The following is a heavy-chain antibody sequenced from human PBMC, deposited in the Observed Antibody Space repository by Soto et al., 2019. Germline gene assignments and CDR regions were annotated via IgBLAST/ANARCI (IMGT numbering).Heavy chain of an antibody. CDR1: GFTFSDSS. D-gene: IGHD6-19*01. Sequence: GGSLRLSCAASGFTFSDSSMNWVRQAPGKGLEWISYISAITTTTYYADSVKGRFTMSRDNAKNSLYLQMNSLRVEDTAVYYCAKSSDSSGWWVAFDIWGQGTMVTVSS. V-gene: IGHV3-48*01. CDR3: AKSSDSSGWWVAFDI. J-gene: IGHJ3*02. CDR2: ISAITTTT.